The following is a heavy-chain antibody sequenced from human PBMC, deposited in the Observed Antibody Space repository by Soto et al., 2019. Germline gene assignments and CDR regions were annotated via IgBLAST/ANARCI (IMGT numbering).Heavy chain of an antibody. CDR3: ASHSGSYYAFDY. J-gene: IGHJ4*02. Sequence: SETLSLTCTVSGGSISSSSYYWGWIRQPPGKGLEWIGSIYYSGSTYYNPSLKSRVTISVDTSKNQFSLKLSSVNAADTAVYYCASHSGSYYAFDYWGQGTLVTVSS. CDR2: IYYSGST. CDR1: GGSISSSSYY. V-gene: IGHV4-39*01. D-gene: IGHD1-26*01.